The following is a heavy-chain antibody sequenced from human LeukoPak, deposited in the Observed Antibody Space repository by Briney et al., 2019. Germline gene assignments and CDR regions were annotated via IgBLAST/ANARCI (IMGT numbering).Heavy chain of an antibody. CDR2: IYTSGST. CDR1: GGSISSYY. D-gene: IGHD1-1*01. CDR3: ARGQEKNGDNWFDP. J-gene: IGHJ5*02. V-gene: IGHV4-4*07. Sequence: PSETRSLTCTVSGGSISSYYWSWIRQPAGKGLEWIGRIYTSGSTNYNPSLKSRVTMSVDTSKNQFSLKLSSVTAADTAVYYCARGQEKNGDNWFDPWGQGTLVTVSS.